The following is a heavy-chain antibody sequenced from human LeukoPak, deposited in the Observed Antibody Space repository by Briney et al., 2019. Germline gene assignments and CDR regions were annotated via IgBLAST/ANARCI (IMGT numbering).Heavy chain of an antibody. D-gene: IGHD2-15*01. Sequence: GGSLRLSCSASGFTFSSYAMHWVRQAPGKGLEYVSAISSNGGSTYYADSVKGRFTISRDNSKNTLYLQMSSLRAENTAVYYCARGADIVGYYGMDVWGQGTTVTVSS. V-gene: IGHV3-64*04. CDR3: ARGADIVGYYGMDV. CDR1: GFTFSSYA. J-gene: IGHJ6*02. CDR2: ISSNGGST.